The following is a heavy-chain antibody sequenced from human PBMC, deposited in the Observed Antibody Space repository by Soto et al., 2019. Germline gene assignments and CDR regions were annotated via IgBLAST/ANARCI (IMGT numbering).Heavy chain of an antibody. CDR3: ARGRGYSYGLDP. CDR1: GDSISSINNY. J-gene: IGHJ5*02. D-gene: IGHD5-18*01. V-gene: IGHV4-30-4*01. CDR2: ISYSGTT. Sequence: PSETLSLICTVSGDSISSINNYWSWIRQPPGEGLEWIGFISYSGTTSYSPSLKSRVAISLDTSKNQFSLSLSSVTAADTAVYYCARGRGYSYGLDPWGQGTLVTVS.